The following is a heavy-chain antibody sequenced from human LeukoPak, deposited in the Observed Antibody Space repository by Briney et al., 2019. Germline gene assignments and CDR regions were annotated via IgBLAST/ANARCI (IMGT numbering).Heavy chain of an antibody. D-gene: IGHD3-10*02. J-gene: IGHJ6*04. V-gene: IGHV3-48*04. Sequence: GGSRRLSCAASGFTFSTYSMNWVRQAPGKGLEWVSYISSSGSTIYYADSVKGRFTISRDNAKNSLYLQMNSLRAEDTAVYYCAELGITMIGGVWGKGTTVTISS. CDR3: AELGITMIGGV. CDR2: ISSSGSTI. CDR1: GFTFSTYS.